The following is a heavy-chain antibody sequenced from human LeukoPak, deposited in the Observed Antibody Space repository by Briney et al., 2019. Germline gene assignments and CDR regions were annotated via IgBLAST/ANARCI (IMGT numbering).Heavy chain of an antibody. V-gene: IGHV1-18*04. CDR2: TSYNGNT. D-gene: IGHD6-19*01. CDR3: ARHSGSGWQALGY. CDR1: GYTFTNYG. J-gene: IGHJ4*02. Sequence: ASVRVSCKASGYTFTNYGISWVRQAPGLGLEWMGWTSYNGNTNYAQKFQDRVTMTTDTSTTTAYMELRSLESDDTAVYYCARHSGSGWQALGYWGQGTLVTVSS.